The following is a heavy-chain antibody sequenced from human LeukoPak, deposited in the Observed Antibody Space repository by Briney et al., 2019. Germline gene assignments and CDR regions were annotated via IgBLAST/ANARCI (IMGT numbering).Heavy chain of an antibody. CDR1: RYSFTSYW. CDR2: IYHGDSDT. CDR3: ARLGDYYDSSGYYYGHWFDP. V-gene: IGHV5-51*01. Sequence: VESLKISCKCTRYSFTSYWLGWVRHMTGEGLEWMGNIYHGDSDTRYSPSFQGQVTISADKSISTAYLQWSSLKASDTAMYYCARLGDYYDSSGYYYGHWFDPWGQGTLVTVSS. D-gene: IGHD3-22*01. J-gene: IGHJ5*02.